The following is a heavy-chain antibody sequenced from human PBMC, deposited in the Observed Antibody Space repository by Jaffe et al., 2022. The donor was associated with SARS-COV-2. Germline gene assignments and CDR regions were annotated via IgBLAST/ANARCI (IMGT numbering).Heavy chain of an antibody. D-gene: IGHD5-18*01. CDR2: ISGSGGST. V-gene: IGHV3-23*01. CDR3: AKDRGSSYGCPEY. CDR1: GFTFSSYA. Sequence: EVQLLESGGGLVQPGGSLRLSCEASGFTFSSYAMSWVRQAPGKGLEWVSAISGSGGSTYYGESVKGRFTISRDNSKNTLFLQVHSLRAEDTALYYCAKDRGSSYGCPEYWGQGTLVTVSS. J-gene: IGHJ4*02.